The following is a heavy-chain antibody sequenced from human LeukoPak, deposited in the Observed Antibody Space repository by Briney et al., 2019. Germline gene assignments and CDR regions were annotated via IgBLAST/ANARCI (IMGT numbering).Heavy chain of an antibody. CDR1: GGTSNSHA. Sequence: SVTVSCKASGGTSNSHAISWVRQAPGQGLEWMGRIIPNLGTTNRAQNFQDRVTLTPDKSTNTAYMELTSLTSDDTAVYYCATTNDGGGYQWGDFFDFWGQGTLVTVSS. CDR2: IIPNLGTT. J-gene: IGHJ4*02. D-gene: IGHD3-22*01. V-gene: IGHV1-69*04. CDR3: ATTNDGGGYQWGDFFDF.